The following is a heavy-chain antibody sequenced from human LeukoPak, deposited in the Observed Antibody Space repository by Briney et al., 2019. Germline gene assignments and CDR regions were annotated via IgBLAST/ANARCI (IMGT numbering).Heavy chain of an antibody. CDR2: IIPIFGTA. CDR3: ASCKIPRYYDSSGYSYYFDY. Sequence: SVKVSCKASGGTFSSYAISWMRQAPGQGLEWMGGIIPIFGTANYAQKFQGRVTITTDESTSTAYMELSSLRSEDTSVYYCASCKIPRYYDSSGYSYYFDYRGQGTLVTVSS. D-gene: IGHD3-22*01. CDR1: GGTFSSYA. J-gene: IGHJ4*02. V-gene: IGHV1-69*05.